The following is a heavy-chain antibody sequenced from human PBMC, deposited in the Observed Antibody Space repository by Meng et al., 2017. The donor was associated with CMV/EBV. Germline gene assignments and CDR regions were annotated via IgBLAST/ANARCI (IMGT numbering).Heavy chain of an antibody. CDR1: GFTFSSYE. CDR2: ISSSGSTI. CDR3: ATNLNCSSTSCSRYFDY. D-gene: IGHD2-2*01. Sequence: GGSLRLSCAASGFTFSSYEMNWVRQAPGKGLEWVSYISSSGSTIYYADSVKGRFTISRDNAKNSLYLQMNSLRAEDTAVYYCATNLNCSSTSCSRYFDYWGQGTLVTVSS. J-gene: IGHJ4*02. V-gene: IGHV3-48*03.